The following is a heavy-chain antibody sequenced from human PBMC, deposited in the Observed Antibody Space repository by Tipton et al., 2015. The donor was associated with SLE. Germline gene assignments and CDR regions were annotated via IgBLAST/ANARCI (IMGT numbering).Heavy chain of an antibody. Sequence: TLSLTCTVSGGSISTYYWSWIRQPPGKGLEWIGYIYYSGSTNYNPSLKSRVTISIDTSKNQFSLKLSSVTAADTAVYYCARGYYYMDVWGKGTTVTVSS. CDR2: IYYSGST. CDR1: GGSISTYY. CDR3: ARGYYYMDV. V-gene: IGHV4-59*01. J-gene: IGHJ6*03.